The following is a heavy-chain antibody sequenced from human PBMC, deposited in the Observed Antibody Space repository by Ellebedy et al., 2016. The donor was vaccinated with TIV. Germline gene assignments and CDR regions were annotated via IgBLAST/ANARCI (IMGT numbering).Heavy chain of an antibody. CDR1: GGSISSYY. D-gene: IGHD1-26*01. CDR3: AREWGDQGSYRHFDY. J-gene: IGHJ4*02. V-gene: IGHV4-59*01. CDR2: IYYSGST. Sequence: MPSETLSLTCTVSGGSISSYYWSWIRQPPGKGLEWIGYIYYSGSTNYNPSLKSRVAISVDTSKNQFSLKLSSVTAADTAVYYCAREWGDQGSYRHFDYWGQGTLVTVSS.